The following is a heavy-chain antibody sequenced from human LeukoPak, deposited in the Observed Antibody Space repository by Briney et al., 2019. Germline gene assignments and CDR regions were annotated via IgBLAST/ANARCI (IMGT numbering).Heavy chain of an antibody. CDR1: GFTFSDHA. CDR2: VGIAADT. J-gene: IGHJ4*02. D-gene: IGHD1-26*01. V-gene: IGHV3-13*01. CDR3: VRQEKSPGNFDY. Sequence: SGGSLRLSCAASGFTFSDHAMHWVRQAPGKGLEWVSAVGIAADTFYPGSVKGRFTISRENAKNSLYLQMNSLRVEDTAVYYCVRQEKSPGNFDYWGQGTLVTVSS.